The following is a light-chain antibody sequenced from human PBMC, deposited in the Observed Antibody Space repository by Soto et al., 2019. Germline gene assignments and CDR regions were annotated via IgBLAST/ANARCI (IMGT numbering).Light chain of an antibody. V-gene: IGLV2-8*01. CDR2: EVR. CDR3: SPYAGDNTYV. CDR1: DRDVGKYNY. Sequence: QSALTQPPSASGSPGQSVTISCSGTDRDVGKYNYVSWYQQHPGTAPKVLIYEVRKRPSGVPDRFSASKTGNTASLTVSGLQDDDEADYYCSPYAGDNTYVFGSGTKVTVL. J-gene: IGLJ1*01.